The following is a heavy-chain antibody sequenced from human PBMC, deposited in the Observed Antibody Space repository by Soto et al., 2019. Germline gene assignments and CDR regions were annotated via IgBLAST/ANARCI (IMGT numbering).Heavy chain of an antibody. CDR2: IIPIFGTA. V-gene: IGHV1-69*13. CDR3: ATGGYSGSDAFDI. Sequence: SVKVSCKASGGTFSSYATSWVRQAPGQGLEWMGGIIPIFGTANYAQRFQGRVTITADESTSTAYMELSSLRSEDTAVYYCATGGYSGSDAFDIWAQGKMVTVPS. J-gene: IGHJ3*02. CDR1: GGTFSSYA. D-gene: IGHD5-12*01.